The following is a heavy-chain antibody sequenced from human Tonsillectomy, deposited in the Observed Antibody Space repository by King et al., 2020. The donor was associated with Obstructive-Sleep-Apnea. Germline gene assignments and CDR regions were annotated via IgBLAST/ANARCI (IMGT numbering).Heavy chain of an antibody. CDR2: ISSRGTT. V-gene: IGHV4-31*03. Sequence: VPLPASGPRLVPPSPPLSLPCPVSGGSIRRGGSYWPWLRPPPGPGLAWIGSISSRGTTSSHPSLQRRVSLSVDPSTKQFSLKLSSVTAADTAVYYCARSLLRPPYGSGSYSIDYWGQGTLVTGSA. J-gene: IGHJ4*02. CDR3: ARSLLRPPYGSGSYSIDY. D-gene: IGHD3-10*01. CDR1: GGSIRRGGSY.